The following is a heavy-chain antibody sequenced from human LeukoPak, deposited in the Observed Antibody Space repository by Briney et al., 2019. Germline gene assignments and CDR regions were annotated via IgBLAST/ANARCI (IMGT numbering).Heavy chain of an antibody. CDR2: INPNSGAT. D-gene: IGHD5/OR15-5a*01. CDR1: GYTFTGKY. Sequence: ASVKVSCKAFGYTFTGKYVHWVRQAPGQGLEWMGWINPNSGATNYAQKFQGRVTMTRDTSITTAYMELRSLRSDDTAVYFCAKDLVSTIGDFDYWGQGTLVTVSS. J-gene: IGHJ4*02. V-gene: IGHV1-2*02. CDR3: AKDLVSTIGDFDY.